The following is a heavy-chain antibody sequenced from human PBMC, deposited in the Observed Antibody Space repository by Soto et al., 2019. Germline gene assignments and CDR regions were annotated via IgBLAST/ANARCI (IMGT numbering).Heavy chain of an antibody. CDR1: GYTFSSFA. V-gene: IGHV1-3*01. CDR2: INAGNGDT. Sequence: QVQLVQSGAEVKKPGASVKVSCKASGYTFSSFAIHWVRQAHGQRLEWMGWINAGNGDTKYSQKFQGRVTIARDTAASTAYMELGSLTFEDTAVYYCARKVGASAYWGQGTLVTVSS. CDR3: ARKVGASAY. J-gene: IGHJ4*02. D-gene: IGHD1-26*01.